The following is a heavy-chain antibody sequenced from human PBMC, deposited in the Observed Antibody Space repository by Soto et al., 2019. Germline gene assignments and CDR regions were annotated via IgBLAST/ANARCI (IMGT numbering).Heavy chain of an antibody. D-gene: IGHD2-15*01. CDR2: IYHSGST. CDR3: ARSSVVAPLSVGVYYGMDV. J-gene: IGHJ6*02. V-gene: IGHV4-30-2*01. CDR1: GGSISSGGYS. Sequence: SETLSLTCAVSGGSISSGGYSWSWIRQPPGKGLEWIGYIYHSGSTYYNPSLKSRVTISVDRSKNQFSLKLSSVTAADTAVYYCARSSVVAPLSVGVYYGMDVWGQGTTVTVSS.